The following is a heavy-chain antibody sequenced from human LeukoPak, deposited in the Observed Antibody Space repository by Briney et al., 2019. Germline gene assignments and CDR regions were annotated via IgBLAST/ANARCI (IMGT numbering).Heavy chain of an antibody. CDR1: GFTFRGYY. D-gene: IGHD3-22*01. CDR3: ARDFLSEYYDSSGYHYYYGMDV. Sequence: ASVKVSCKTSGFTFRGYYMHWVRQAPGQGLEWMGWINPSTGVANYAQKFQGRVTMTRDTSTSTAYMELSRLRSDDTAIYYCARDFLSEYYDSSGYHYYYGMDVWGQGTTVTVSS. CDR2: INPSTGVA. V-gene: IGHV1-2*02. J-gene: IGHJ6*02.